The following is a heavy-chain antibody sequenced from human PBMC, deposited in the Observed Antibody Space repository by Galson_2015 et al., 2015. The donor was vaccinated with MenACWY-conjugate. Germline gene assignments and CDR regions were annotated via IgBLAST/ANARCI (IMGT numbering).Heavy chain of an antibody. D-gene: IGHD3-10*01. CDR2: INSDGSSI. CDR1: GFTLSSYW. Sequence: SLRLSCAASGFTLSSYWMHWVRHAPGKGLVWVSRINSDGSSITYADSVKGRFTISRDNAKNTLYLQMNSLRAEDTAVYFCARGRRGPDYWGQGTLVTVSS. J-gene: IGHJ4*02. V-gene: IGHV3-74*01. CDR3: ARGRRGPDY.